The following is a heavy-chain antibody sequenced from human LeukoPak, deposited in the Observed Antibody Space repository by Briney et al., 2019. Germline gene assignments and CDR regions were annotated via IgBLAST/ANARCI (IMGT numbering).Heavy chain of an antibody. CDR3: ARVQVLRFLEWLRPKYYMDV. CDR2: INNSGST. Sequence: SETLSLTCAVYGGSFSGYYWSWIRQPPGKGLEWIGEINNSGSTKYKPSLKSGVTISVDTSKNQFSLKLSSVTAADTAVYYCARVQVLRFLEWLRPKYYMDVWGKGTTVTVSS. D-gene: IGHD3-3*01. V-gene: IGHV4-34*01. CDR1: GGSFSGYY. J-gene: IGHJ6*03.